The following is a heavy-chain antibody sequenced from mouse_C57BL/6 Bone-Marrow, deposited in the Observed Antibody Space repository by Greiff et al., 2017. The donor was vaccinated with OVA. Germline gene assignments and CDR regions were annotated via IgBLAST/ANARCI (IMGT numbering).Heavy chain of an antibody. Sequence: EVQVVESGGGLVQPGGSLSLSCAASGFTFTDYYMSWVRQPPGKALEWLGFIRNKANGYTSAYSASVKGRFTISRDISHSILYRQMNALRAEDSATYYCARYRYDHDGMDYGGKGTSVTVSS. J-gene: IGHJ4*01. D-gene: IGHD2-4*01. V-gene: IGHV7-3*01. CDR1: GFTFTDYY. CDR3: ARYRYDHDGMDY. CDR2: IRNKANGYTS.